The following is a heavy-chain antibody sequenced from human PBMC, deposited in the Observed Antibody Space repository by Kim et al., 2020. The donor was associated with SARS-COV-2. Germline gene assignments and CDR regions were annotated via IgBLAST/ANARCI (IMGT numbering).Heavy chain of an antibody. Sequence: SETLSLTCTVSGGSITSDRYYWNWIRQPTGKGLEWIGRIYTSGTTNYNPSHKSRVTISVDTSKNQFSLKLSSVTAADTAVYYCARAADYYYFGIDVWGQWTTVTVSS. CDR1: GGSITSDRYY. CDR2: IYTSGTT. D-gene: IGHD2-2*01. CDR3: ARAADYYYFGIDV. V-gene: IGHV4-61*02. J-gene: IGHJ6*02.